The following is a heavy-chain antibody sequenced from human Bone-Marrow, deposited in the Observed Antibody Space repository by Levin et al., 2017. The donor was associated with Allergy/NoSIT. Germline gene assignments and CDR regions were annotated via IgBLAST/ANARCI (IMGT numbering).Heavy chain of an antibody. CDR2: ISWNSGSI. D-gene: IGHD2-8*01. J-gene: IGHJ4*02. CDR1: GFTFDDYA. V-gene: IGHV3-9*01. Sequence: PGGSLRLSCAASGFTFDDYAMHWVRQAPGKGLEWVSGISWNSGSIGYADSVKGRFTISRDNAKNSLYLQMNSLRAEDTALYYCAKRGYCTNGVCGDYFDYWGQGTLVTVSS. CDR3: AKRGYCTNGVCGDYFDY.